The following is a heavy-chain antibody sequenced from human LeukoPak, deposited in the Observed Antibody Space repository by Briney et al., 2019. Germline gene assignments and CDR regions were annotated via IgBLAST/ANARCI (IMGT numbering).Heavy chain of an antibody. CDR3: AKQLVLYSYYGLDV. CDR2: ISGSGSST. D-gene: IGHD6-6*01. J-gene: IGHJ6*02. Sequence: PGGSLRLSCAASGFTFTNYAMIWVRQAPGKGLEWVSVISGSGSSTYYADSVKGRFTISRDDSKNTLYLQMNSLRAEDTAVFYCAKQLVLYSYYGLDVWGQGTTVTVSS. V-gene: IGHV3-23*01. CDR1: GFTFTNYA.